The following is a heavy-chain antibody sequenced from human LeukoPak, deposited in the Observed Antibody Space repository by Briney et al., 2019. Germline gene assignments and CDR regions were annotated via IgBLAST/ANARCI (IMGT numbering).Heavy chain of an antibody. V-gene: IGHV1-69*06. D-gene: IGHD3-22*01. CDR2: IIPIFGTA. CDR3: ARVGDYYDSSGYSRYFDY. CDR1: GGTLSSYA. J-gene: IGHJ4*02. Sequence: SVKVSCMASGGTLSSYAISWVRQAPGQGLEWMGGIIPIFGTANYAQEFQGRVTITADKSTSTAYMELSSLRSEDTAVYYCARVGDYYDSSGYSRYFDYWGQGTLVTVSS.